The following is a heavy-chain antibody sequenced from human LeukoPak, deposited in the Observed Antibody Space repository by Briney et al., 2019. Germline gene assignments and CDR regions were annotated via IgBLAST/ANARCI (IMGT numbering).Heavy chain of an antibody. CDR1: GFTFSSYE. Sequence: GGSLRLSCAASGFTFSSYEMNWVRQAPGKGLEWISYISASGTITHYADSVEGRFTISRDNAKNSLYLQMNSLRAEDTAVYYCARYYDFWSGPLGVWGKGTTVTVSS. J-gene: IGHJ6*04. V-gene: IGHV3-48*03. CDR3: ARYYDFWSGPLGV. D-gene: IGHD3-3*01. CDR2: ISASGTIT.